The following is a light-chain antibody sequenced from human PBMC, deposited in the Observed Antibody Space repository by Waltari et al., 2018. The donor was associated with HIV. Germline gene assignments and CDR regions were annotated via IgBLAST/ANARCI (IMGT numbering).Light chain of an antibody. CDR2: KAS. J-gene: IGKJ1*01. V-gene: IGKV1-5*03. CDR1: QSISSW. Sequence: DIQMTQSPSTLSASVGDRVTITCRASQSISSWLAWYQQKPGKAPNLLIYKASSLQTGVPSRFSGSGSGTEFTLTISSLQPDDFATYYCQQYSTYSRTFGQGTKVEMK. CDR3: QQYSTYSRT.